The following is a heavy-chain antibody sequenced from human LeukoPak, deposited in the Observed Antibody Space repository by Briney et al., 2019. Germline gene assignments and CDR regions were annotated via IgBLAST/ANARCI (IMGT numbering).Heavy chain of an antibody. V-gene: IGHV3-23*01. CDR3: ARGDGYNFFDY. D-gene: IGHD5-24*01. Sequence: GGSLRLSCAASGFTFSSFSMSWVRQAPGRGLEWVSAISGYGDSTYYADSVKGRFTISRDNSENTLYLQMKSLRAEDTAVYYCARGDGYNFFDYWGQGTLVTVSS. J-gene: IGHJ4*02. CDR2: ISGYGDST. CDR1: GFTFSSFS.